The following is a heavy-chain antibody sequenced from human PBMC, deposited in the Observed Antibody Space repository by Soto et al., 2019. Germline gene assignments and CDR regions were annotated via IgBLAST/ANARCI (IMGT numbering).Heavy chain of an antibody. D-gene: IGHD7-27*01. V-gene: IGHV1-69*02. CDR3: ASHHGWHDLSLNWAFDY. CDR1: GGTFSSYT. Sequence: ASVKVSCKASGGTFSSYTISWVRQAPGQGLEWMGRIIPILGIANYAQKFQGRVTITADKATSTAYMELSSLRAEDTAVYYCASHHGWHDLSLNWAFDYWGQGALGTVS. CDR2: IIPILGIA. J-gene: IGHJ4*02.